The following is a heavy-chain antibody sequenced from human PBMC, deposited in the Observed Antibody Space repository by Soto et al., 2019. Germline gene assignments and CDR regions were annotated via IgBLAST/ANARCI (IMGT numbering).Heavy chain of an antibody. J-gene: IGHJ3*02. CDR2: ISAYNGNT. V-gene: IGHV1-18*01. Sequence: ASVKVSCKASGYTFTSYGISWVRQAPGQGLEWMGWISAYNGNTNYAQKLQGRVTMTTDTSTSTAYMELRSLRSDDTAVYYCASEVLREYSSGWYSAFDIWGQGTMVTVSS. CDR3: ASEVLREYSSGWYSAFDI. CDR1: GYTFTSYG. D-gene: IGHD6-19*01.